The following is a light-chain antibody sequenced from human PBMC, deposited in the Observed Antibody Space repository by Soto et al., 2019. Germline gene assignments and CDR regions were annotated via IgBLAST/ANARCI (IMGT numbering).Light chain of an antibody. CDR3: QQYNSWLWT. V-gene: IGKV3-15*01. CDR1: QSVSSY. J-gene: IGKJ1*01. CDR2: GAS. Sequence: EIVLTHSLATLSLSPGERATLSARASQSVSSYLAWYQQKPGQAPRLLIYGASTRATGIPARFSGSGSGTGFTLIISSLQSEDSAVYYCQQYNSWLWTFGQGTKVDIK.